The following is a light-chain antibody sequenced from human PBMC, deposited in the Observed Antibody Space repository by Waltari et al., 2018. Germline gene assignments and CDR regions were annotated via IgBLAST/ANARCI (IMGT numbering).Light chain of an antibody. V-gene: IGKV1-9*01. CDR2: AAS. J-gene: IGKJ3*01. CDR1: QGIGRY. Sequence: IQSTQSHSPLSPSVRDRVPITCRASQGIGRYLAWSQQNPGKAPKLLIYAASTLKNAVPSRFSGSGFGTDFTLTISSLQPEDFATYYCQQSNSYPFTFGPGTKVDIK. CDR3: QQSNSYPFT.